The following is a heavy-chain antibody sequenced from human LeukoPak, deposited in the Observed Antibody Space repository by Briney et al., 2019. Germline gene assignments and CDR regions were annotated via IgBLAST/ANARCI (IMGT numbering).Heavy chain of an antibody. J-gene: IGHJ6*03. CDR3: ARIYCGGDCRGYYYHYYMDV. V-gene: IGHV4-4*07. D-gene: IGHD2-21*02. CDR2: IYTSGST. CDR1: GGSISSYY. Sequence: PSETVSLTCTVSGGSISSYYWSWIRQPAGKGLEWIGRIYTSGSTNYNPSLKSRVTMSVDTSKNQFSLKLSSVTAADTAVYYCARIYCGGDCRGYYYHYYMDVWGKGTTVTISS.